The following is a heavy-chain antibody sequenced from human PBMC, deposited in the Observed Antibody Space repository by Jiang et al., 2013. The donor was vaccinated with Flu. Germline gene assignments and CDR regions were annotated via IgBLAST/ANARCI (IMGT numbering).Heavy chain of an antibody. CDR1: GFTFSSYW. J-gene: IGHJ4*02. Sequence: QLVESGGGLVQPGGSLRLSCAASGFTFSSYWMHWVRQAPGKGLVWVSRINSDGSSTSYADSVKGRFTISRDNAKNTLYLQMNSLRAEDTAVYYCARVGQLVRQYYFDYWGQGTLVTVSS. D-gene: IGHD6-13*01. CDR3: ARVGQLVRQYYFDY. CDR2: INSDGSST. V-gene: IGHV3-74*01.